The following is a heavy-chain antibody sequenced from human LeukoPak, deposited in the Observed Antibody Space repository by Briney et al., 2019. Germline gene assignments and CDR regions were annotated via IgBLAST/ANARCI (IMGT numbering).Heavy chain of an antibody. V-gene: IGHV3-23*01. CDR3: AKDPDYGGNSAYFDY. J-gene: IGHJ4*02. Sequence: GGSLRLSCAASGFTFSSYAMSWVRQAPGKGLEWVSAISGVGGNTYYAASVKGRFTISRDNSKNTLYLQMNSLRAEDTAVYYCAKDPDYGGNSAYFDYWGQGTLVTVSS. D-gene: IGHD4-23*01. CDR2: ISGVGGNT. CDR1: GFTFSSYA.